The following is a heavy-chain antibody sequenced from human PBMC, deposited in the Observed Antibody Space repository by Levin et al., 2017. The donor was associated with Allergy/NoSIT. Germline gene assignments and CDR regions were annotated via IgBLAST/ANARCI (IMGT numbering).Heavy chain of an antibody. CDR1: GDSVNNYV. CDR3: ARVVDYDVLAQYYSPYYFDF. V-gene: IGHV4-59*08. Sequence: PSETLSLTCNVSGDSVNNYVWSWIRQPPGKGLEWVGTIFYGGSVRYNFSLMSRVTIEMDVSRNQLSLRLTSVTAADTAVYYCARVVDYDVLAQYYSPYYFDFWGQGTLVTVSS. J-gene: IGHJ4*02. D-gene: IGHD3-9*01. CDR2: IFYGGSV.